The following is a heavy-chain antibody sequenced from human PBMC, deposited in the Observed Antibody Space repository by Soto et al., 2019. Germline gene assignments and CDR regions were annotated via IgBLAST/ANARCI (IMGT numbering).Heavy chain of an antibody. CDR1: GDSVSSGSAA. D-gene: IGHD4-4*01. Sequence: SQTLSLTCAISGDSVSSGSAAWNWIRQSPSRGLEWLGRTYYRTKWCNEYAISVRSRITINPDTSKNQFSLQLSSVTPEDTAVYYCTRGGHGFTVFRMDVWGQGTTVTVSS. CDR3: TRGGHGFTVFRMDV. CDR2: TYYRTKWCN. V-gene: IGHV6-1*01. J-gene: IGHJ6*02.